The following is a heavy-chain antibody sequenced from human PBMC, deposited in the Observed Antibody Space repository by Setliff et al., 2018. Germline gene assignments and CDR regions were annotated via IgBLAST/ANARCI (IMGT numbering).Heavy chain of an antibody. CDR3: ARGPRHNFWSGYYLVAVNY. CDR1: GYTFTNYD. D-gene: IGHD3-3*01. Sequence: ASVKVSCKASGYTFTNYDINWVRQATGQGLEWMGWINPNSGNTGYAQSFQGRVTMTRNTSISTAYMELSSLRFEDTAVYYCARGPRHNFWSGYYLVAVNYWGQGTLVTGSS. V-gene: IGHV1-8*02. CDR2: INPNSGNT. J-gene: IGHJ4*02.